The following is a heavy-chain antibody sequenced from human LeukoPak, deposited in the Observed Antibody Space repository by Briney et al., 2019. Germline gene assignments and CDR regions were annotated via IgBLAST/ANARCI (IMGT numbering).Heavy chain of an antibody. CDR3: ARGQRGYSGYDLNY. Sequence: SVKVSCKASGGTFSSYAISWVRHAPGQGLEWMGGIIPIFGTANYAQKFQGRVTITADESTSTAYMELSSLRSEDTAVYYCARGQRGYSGYDLNYWGQGTLVTVSS. CDR1: GGTFSSYA. J-gene: IGHJ4*02. V-gene: IGHV1-69*13. CDR2: IIPIFGTA. D-gene: IGHD5-12*01.